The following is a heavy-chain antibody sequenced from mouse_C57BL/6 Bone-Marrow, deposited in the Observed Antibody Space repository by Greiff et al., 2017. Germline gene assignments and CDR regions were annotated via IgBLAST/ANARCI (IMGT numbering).Heavy chain of an antibody. CDR2: IWSGGST. CDR3: ARNEEKDYDGRSRYAMDY. CDR1: GFSLTSYG. J-gene: IGHJ4*01. D-gene: IGHD1-1*01. V-gene: IGHV2-2*01. Sequence: QVQLKESGPGLVQPSQSLSITCTVSGFSLTSYGVHWVRQSPGKGLEWLGVIWSGGSTDYNAAFISRLSISKDNSKSQVFFKMNSLQADDTAIYYCARNEEKDYDGRSRYAMDYWGQGTSVTVSS.